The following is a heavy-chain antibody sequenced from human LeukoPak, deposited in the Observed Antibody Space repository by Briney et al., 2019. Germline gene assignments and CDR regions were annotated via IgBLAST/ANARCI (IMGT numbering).Heavy chain of an antibody. Sequence: GRSLRLSCAASGFTFDDYAMHWVRQAPGEGLEWVSGISWNSGSIGYADSVKGRFTISRDNAKNSLYLQMNSLRAEDTAVYYCAREDQLDYWGQGTLVTVSS. CDR1: GFTFDDYA. V-gene: IGHV3-9*01. J-gene: IGHJ4*02. CDR3: AREDQLDY. CDR2: ISWNSGSI.